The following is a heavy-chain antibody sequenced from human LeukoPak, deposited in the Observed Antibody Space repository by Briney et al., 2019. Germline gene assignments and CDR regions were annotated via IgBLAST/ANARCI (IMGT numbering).Heavy chain of an antibody. CDR2: IKQDGTEK. D-gene: IGHD1-26*01. V-gene: IGHV3-7*01. J-gene: IGHJ3*02. CDR1: GFTFSTYW. Sequence: PGGSLRLSCTASGFTFSTYWMNWVRQAPGKGLEWVANIKQDGTEKYYVDSVKGRFTISRDNANNSLYLQMNSLRAEDTAVYYCARDPGNSGAFDIWGQGTMVTVSS. CDR3: ARDPGNSGAFDI.